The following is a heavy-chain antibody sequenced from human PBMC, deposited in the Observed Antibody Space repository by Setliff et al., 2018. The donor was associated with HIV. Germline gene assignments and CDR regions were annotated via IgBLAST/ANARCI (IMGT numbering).Heavy chain of an antibody. J-gene: IGHJ4*02. Sequence: GGSLRLSCEPSGFNLNVYATHWVRQAPGKGLEWVSGISWKSDNTGYADSIKGRFTISRDNAKSSLFLQMKSLRVEDTALYYCAKSLSPGDYYNFLSSYSPFDYWGQGTRVTVSS. V-gene: IGHV3-9*01. D-gene: IGHD3-3*01. CDR1: GFNLNVYA. CDR2: ISWKSDNT. CDR3: AKSLSPGDYYNFLSSYSPFDY.